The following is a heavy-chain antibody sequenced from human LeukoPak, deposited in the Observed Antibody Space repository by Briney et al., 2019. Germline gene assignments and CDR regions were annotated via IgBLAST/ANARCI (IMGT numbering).Heavy chain of an antibody. CDR3: ARDINSWYRGWYTSNTGFDY. CDR2: INTNTGNP. D-gene: IGHD6-19*01. J-gene: IGHJ4*02. Sequence: GASVKVSCKASGYTFTSYAMNWVRQAPGQGLECMGWINTNTGNPTYAQGFTGRFVFSLDTSVSTAYLQISSLKAEDTAVYYCARDINSWYRGWYTSNTGFDYWGQGTLVTVSS. V-gene: IGHV7-4-1*02. CDR1: GYTFTSYA.